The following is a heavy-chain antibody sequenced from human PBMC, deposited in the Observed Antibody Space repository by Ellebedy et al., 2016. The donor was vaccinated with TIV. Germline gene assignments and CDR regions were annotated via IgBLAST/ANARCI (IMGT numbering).Heavy chain of an antibody. CDR2: VSAIGSSA. V-gene: IGHV3-23*01. CDR1: GFTFSSYG. J-gene: IGHJ4*02. D-gene: IGHD3-10*01. Sequence: PGGSLRLSCVGSGFTFSSYGMNWVRQVPGKGLEWVAIVSAIGSSANYADSVRGRFIISRDNSKSTLYLQMNFLRAEDTAIYYCAKDSGKYGWNSEYWGQGTQVTVSS. CDR3: AKDSGKYGWNSEY.